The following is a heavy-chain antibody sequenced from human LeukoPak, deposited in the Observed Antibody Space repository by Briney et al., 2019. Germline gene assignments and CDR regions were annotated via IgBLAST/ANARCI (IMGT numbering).Heavy chain of an antibody. CDR1: GFTFSSYS. D-gene: IGHD3-3*01. CDR2: ISSSSSYI. J-gene: IGHJ5*02. V-gene: IGHV3-21*01. CDR3: XXXXXXXXXXXSGYYTNYFDP. Sequence: GGSLRLSCAASGFTFSSYSMNWVRQAPGKGLEWVSSISSSSSYIYYADSVKGRFTISRDNAKNSLYLQMNSLRAEDTAVYYXXXXXXXXXXXXSGYYTNYFDPWGQGTLVTVSS.